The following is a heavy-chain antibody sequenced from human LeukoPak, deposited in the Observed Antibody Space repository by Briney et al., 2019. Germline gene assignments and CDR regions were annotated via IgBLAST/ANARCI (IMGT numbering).Heavy chain of an antibody. CDR2: IYYSGST. CDR3: ARWSRGYCSGGSCYNPHNWFDP. V-gene: IGHV4-61*08. J-gene: IGHJ5*02. D-gene: IGHD2-15*01. Sequence: SETLSLTCTVSGGSISSGVYYWSWIRQPPGTGLEWIGYIYYSGSTNYNPSLKSRVTISVDTSKNQFSLKLSSVTAADTAVYYCARWSRGYCSGGSCYNPHNWFDPWGQGTLVTVSS. CDR1: GGSISSGVYY.